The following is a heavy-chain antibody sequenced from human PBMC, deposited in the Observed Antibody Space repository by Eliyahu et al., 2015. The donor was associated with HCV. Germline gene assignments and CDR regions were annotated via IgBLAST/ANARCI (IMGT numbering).Heavy chain of an antibody. V-gene: IGHV3-66*01. J-gene: IGHJ6*02. D-gene: IGHD3-22*01. CDR3: ARSYDSSGYYRYYYGMDV. Sequence: EVQLVESGGGLVQPGGSXRLSCXAXGFTVXSNYMXWVRXGPGKGLEWVXVIYXGGSTYYADSVKGRFTISRDNSKNTLYLQMNSLRAEDTAVYYCARSYDSSGYYRYYYGMDVWGQGTTVTVSS. CDR2: IYXGGST. CDR1: GFTVXSNY.